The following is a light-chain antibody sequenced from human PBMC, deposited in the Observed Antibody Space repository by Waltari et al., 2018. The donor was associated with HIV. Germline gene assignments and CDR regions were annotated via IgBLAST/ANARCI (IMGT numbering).Light chain of an antibody. V-gene: IGLV1-40*01. Sequence: QSVLTQPPSVSEAPGQRVTISCTGGSSNIGADYDVHWYQQIPGTAPKLLISGNKNRPSGVPDRFSASKSGASASLAITGLQAEDEADYFCQSYDRSLSASVVFGGGTKLTVL. J-gene: IGLJ2*01. CDR1: SSNIGADYD. CDR2: GNK. CDR3: QSYDRSLSASVV.